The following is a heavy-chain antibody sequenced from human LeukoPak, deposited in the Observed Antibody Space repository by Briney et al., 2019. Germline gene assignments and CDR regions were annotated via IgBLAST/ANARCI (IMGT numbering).Heavy chain of an antibody. Sequence: ASVKVSCKASGYTFTNYTLHWVRQAPGQRLERMGWINAGNGHTRDSQKFQERVTITRDMSTSTAYMELSSLRSEDTAVYYCAADNQWLVQDYYGMDVWGQGTTVTVSS. CDR1: GYTFTNYT. CDR2: INAGNGHT. CDR3: AADNQWLVQDYYGMDV. V-gene: IGHV1-3*01. D-gene: IGHD6-19*01. J-gene: IGHJ6*02.